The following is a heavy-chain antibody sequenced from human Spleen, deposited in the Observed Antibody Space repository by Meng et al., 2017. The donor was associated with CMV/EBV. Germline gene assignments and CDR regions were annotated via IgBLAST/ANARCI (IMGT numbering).Heavy chain of an antibody. CDR1: GFPFSSYG. V-gene: IGHV3-30*18. D-gene: IGHD3-22*01. CDR3: AKSYYYDSSGYYYFDY. J-gene: IGHJ4*02. Sequence: GFPFSSYGMHWVRQAPGKGLEWVAVISYDGSNKYYADSVKGRFTISRDNSKNTLYLQMNSLRAEDTAVYYCAKSYYYDSSGYYYFDYWGQGTLVTVSS. CDR2: ISYDGSNK.